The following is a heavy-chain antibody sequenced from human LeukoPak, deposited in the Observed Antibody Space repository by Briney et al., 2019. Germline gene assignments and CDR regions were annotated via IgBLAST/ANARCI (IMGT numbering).Heavy chain of an antibody. CDR1: GFTFSFYS. Sequence: GRSLRLSCAGSGFTFSFYSLKWVRQAPGRGREWVSFISGSGSDIFYADSAKGRFTISRDNAKNSVSLQMDSLRGDDTAVYYCARDIGGSYSAIDYWGQGTLVTVSS. J-gene: IGHJ4*02. CDR2: ISGSGSDI. V-gene: IGHV3-21*01. CDR3: ARDIGGSYSAIDY. D-gene: IGHD1-26*01.